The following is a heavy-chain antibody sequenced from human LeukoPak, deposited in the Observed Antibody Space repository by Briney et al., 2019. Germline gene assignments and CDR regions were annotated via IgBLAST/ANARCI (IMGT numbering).Heavy chain of an antibody. Sequence: ASVKVSCKASGYTFTSYAMNWVRQAPGQGLEWMGWINTNTGNPTYAQGFTGRFVFSLDTSVSTAYLQISSLKAENTAVYYCARVQLEWLSGYYYYYMDVWGKGTTVTVSS. J-gene: IGHJ6*03. CDR3: ARVQLEWLSGYYYYYMDV. CDR2: INTNTGNP. D-gene: IGHD3-3*01. V-gene: IGHV7-4-1*02. CDR1: GYTFTSYA.